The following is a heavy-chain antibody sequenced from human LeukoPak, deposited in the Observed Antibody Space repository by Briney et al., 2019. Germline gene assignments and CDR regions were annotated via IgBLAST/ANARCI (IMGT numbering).Heavy chain of an antibody. CDR3: AREGPSSPDAFDI. J-gene: IGHJ3*02. Sequence: SQTLSLTCTVSGGSISSGGYYWSWIRQHPGKGLEWIGYIYYSGSTYYNPSLKSRATISVDTSKNQFSLKLSSVTAADTAVYYCAREGPSSPDAFDIWGQGTMVTVSS. V-gene: IGHV4-31*03. CDR2: IYYSGST. D-gene: IGHD2-2*01. CDR1: GGSISSGGYY.